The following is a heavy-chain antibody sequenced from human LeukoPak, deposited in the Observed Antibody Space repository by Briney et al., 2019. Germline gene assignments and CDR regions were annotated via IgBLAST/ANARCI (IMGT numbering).Heavy chain of an antibody. CDR2: VSGSGSSA. V-gene: IGHV3-23*01. D-gene: IGHD3-9*01. J-gene: IGHJ4*02. Sequence: GGSLRLSCAASGFTFSTYAMSWVRRAPGKGLEWVSTVSGSGSSAYYADSVKGRFTISRDNSKNTLYLQMNSLRAEDTAVYYCARASGGLTGSPLYFDYWGQGTLVTVSS. CDR1: GFTFSTYA. CDR3: ARASGGLTGSPLYFDY.